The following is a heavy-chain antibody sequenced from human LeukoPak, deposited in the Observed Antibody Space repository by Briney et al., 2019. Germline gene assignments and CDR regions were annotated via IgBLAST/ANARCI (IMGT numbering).Heavy chain of an antibody. D-gene: IGHD2-2*02. CDR3: ARGYCGSTSCYTVDY. CDR2: ISYDGSNK. V-gene: IGHV3-30-3*01. J-gene: IGHJ4*02. Sequence: PGRSLRLSCAASGFTFSSYAMHWVRQAPGKGLEWVAVISYDGSNKYYADSVKGRFTISRDNSKNTLYLQMNSLRAEDTAVYYCARGYCGSTSCYTVDYWGQGTLVTVSS. CDR1: GFTFSSYA.